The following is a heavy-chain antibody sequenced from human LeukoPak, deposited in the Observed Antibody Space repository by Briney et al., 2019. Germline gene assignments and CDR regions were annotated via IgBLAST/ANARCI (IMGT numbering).Heavy chain of an antibody. CDR3: ARDIKYAFDN. J-gene: IGHJ4*02. CDR1: GFTFSSYS. D-gene: IGHD2-2*01. V-gene: IGHV3-48*01. Sequence: GGSLRLSCAASGFTFSSYSMNWVRQAPGKGLEWISYVGISSGNTKYADSVKGRFTISGDKAKNSPYLQMNSLRVEDTAVYYCARDIKYAFDNWDQGTLVTVSS. CDR2: VGISSGNT.